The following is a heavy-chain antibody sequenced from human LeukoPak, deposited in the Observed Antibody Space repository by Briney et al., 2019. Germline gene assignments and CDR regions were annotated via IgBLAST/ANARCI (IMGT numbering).Heavy chain of an antibody. CDR2: MSSSGAAI. CDR3: ARDVVKQYFGSATYDF. J-gene: IGHJ4*02. V-gene: IGHV3-11*01. CDR1: GGSFSGYY. Sequence: LSLTCAVYGGSFSGYYWSWIRQAPGKGLESVAFMSSSGAAIYYADSVKGRFTISRDNAKNSLFLQMNSLRGDDTAVYFCARDVVKQYFGSATYDFWGQGTLVTVSS. D-gene: IGHD3-9*01.